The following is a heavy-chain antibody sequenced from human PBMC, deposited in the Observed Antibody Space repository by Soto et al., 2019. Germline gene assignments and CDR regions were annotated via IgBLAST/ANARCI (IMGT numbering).Heavy chain of an antibody. CDR1: GFTFSSYG. CDR2: IWYDGSNK. D-gene: IGHD2-2*03. V-gene: IGHV3-33*01. CDR3: AREWMAGWFDP. J-gene: IGHJ5*02. Sequence: QVQLVESGGGVVQPGRSLRLSCAASGFTFSSYGMHWVRQALGKGLEWVAVIWYDGSNKYYADSVKGRFTISRDNSKNTLYLQMNSLRAEDTAVYYCAREWMAGWFDPWGQGTLVTVSS.